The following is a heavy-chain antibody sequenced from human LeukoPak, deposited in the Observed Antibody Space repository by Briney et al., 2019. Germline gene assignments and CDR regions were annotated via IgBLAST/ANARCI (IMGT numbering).Heavy chain of an antibody. CDR2: IIPILGTA. Sequence: ASVKVSCKASGGTFSSYAISWVRQAPGQGLEWMGRIIPILGTANYAQKVQGRVTISTDESTSTAYMELSSLRSEDTAVYYCARAPTAYCGGDCYFDYWGQGTLVTVSS. CDR3: ARAPTAYCGGDCYFDY. J-gene: IGHJ4*02. V-gene: IGHV1-69*11. CDR1: GGTFSSYA. D-gene: IGHD2-21*02.